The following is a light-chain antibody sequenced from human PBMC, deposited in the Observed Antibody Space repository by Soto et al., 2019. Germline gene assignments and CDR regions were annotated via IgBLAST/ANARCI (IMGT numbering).Light chain of an antibody. Sequence: DIQMTQSPSTLSASVGDRVTITCRASQSISNWLAWYQQKPGKAPKLLIFDASSLESGVPSRFSGSGSGTEFTLTISSLQPDDFATYYCQQYNSYRTLGQGTKVDIK. J-gene: IGKJ1*01. CDR2: DAS. V-gene: IGKV1-5*01. CDR3: QQYNSYRT. CDR1: QSISNW.